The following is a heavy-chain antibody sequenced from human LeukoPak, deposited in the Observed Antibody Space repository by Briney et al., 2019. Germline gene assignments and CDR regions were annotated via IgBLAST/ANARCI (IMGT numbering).Heavy chain of an antibody. Sequence: RGSLRLSCAASGFTFSSYGMHWVRQAPGKGLEWVAVIWYDGGNKYYRDSIKGRFTISRDNSKNTLYLQMNSLRAEDTAVYYCAKGLTRRYLDYWGQGTLVTVSS. D-gene: IGHD3-9*01. CDR1: GFTFSSYG. V-gene: IGHV3-33*06. CDR3: AKGLTRRYLDY. J-gene: IGHJ4*02. CDR2: IWYDGGNK.